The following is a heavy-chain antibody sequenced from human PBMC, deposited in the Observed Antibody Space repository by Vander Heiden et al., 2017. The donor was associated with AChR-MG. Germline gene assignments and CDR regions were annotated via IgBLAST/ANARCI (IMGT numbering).Heavy chain of an antibody. CDR1: GSTLITDW. V-gene: IGHV3-74*01. J-gene: IGHJ4*02. CDR2: INSDGTLI. Sequence: DVPLVESGGGLVQPGGSQSLSCEATGSTLITDWMPWVPQVPGKGLVWVSRINSDGTLITYADSVKGRFTISRDNAKNTLYLQMNSLRAEDTAVYYCVRGLGDFWGQGTLVTVSS. CDR3: VRGLGDF.